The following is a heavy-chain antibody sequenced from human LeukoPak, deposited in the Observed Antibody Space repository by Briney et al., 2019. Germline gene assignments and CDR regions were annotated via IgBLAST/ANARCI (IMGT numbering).Heavy chain of an antibody. CDR1: GFTFSSYG. Sequence: GGSLRLSCAASGFTFSSYGMHWVRQAPGEGLEWVAVISYDGSNKYYADSVKGRFTISRDNSKNTLYLQMNSLRAEDTAVYYCAKDSRYFDWFRDAFDIWGQGTMVTVSS. CDR2: ISYDGSNK. V-gene: IGHV3-30*18. D-gene: IGHD3-9*01. CDR3: AKDSRYFDWFRDAFDI. J-gene: IGHJ3*02.